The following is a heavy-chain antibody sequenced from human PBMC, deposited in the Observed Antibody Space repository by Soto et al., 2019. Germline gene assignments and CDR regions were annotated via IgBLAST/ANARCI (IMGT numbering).Heavy chain of an antibody. J-gene: IGHJ6*02. D-gene: IGHD6-13*01. CDR3: ARHSGGIAAAGALPYYYYGMDV. CDR1: GYSFTIYW. CDR2: IYPGDSDT. V-gene: IGHV5-51*01. Sequence: GESLKISCKGSGYSFTIYWIGWVRQMPGKGLEWMGIIYPGDSDTRYSPSFQGQVTISADKSISTAYLQWSSLKASDTAMYYCARHSGGIAAAGALPYYYYGMDVWGQGTTVTVSS.